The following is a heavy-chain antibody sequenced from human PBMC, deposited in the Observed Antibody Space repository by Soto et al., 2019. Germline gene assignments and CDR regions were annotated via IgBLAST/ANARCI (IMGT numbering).Heavy chain of an antibody. D-gene: IGHD2-21*02. Sequence: SETLSLTCTVSGGSIDTYYWIWIRQSAEKGLEWIGRIYTRGNTNYNPSLKSRVTMSIDTPKNQFSLNLTSVTAADTAIYYCARERTAFDRWGPRTLVTVSS. V-gene: IGHV4-4*07. J-gene: IGHJ4*02. CDR3: ARERTAFDR. CDR2: IYTRGNT. CDR1: GGSIDTYY.